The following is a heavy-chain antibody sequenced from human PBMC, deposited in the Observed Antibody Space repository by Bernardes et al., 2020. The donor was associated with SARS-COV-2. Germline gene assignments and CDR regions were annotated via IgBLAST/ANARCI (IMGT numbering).Heavy chain of an antibody. CDR3: TRGPSGDWDTWFDP. CDR1: GYTFSAYY. V-gene: IGHV1-2*02. D-gene: IGHD2-21*02. CDR2: INPNNGGT. J-gene: IGHJ5*02. Sequence: ASVKVSCKASGYTFSAYYIYWVRQAPGQGLEWEGWINPNNGGTNSAQKFQGRVTMTRDTSISTAYMEMNGLNSDDTAVYYCTRGPSGDWDTWFDPWGQGTLVTVSS.